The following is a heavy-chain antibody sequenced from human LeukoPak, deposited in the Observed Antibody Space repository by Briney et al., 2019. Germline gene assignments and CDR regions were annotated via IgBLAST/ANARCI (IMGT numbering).Heavy chain of an antibody. D-gene: IGHD1-26*01. CDR3: ARFSGSYAGGY. V-gene: IGHV4-4*07. CDR1: GASISDYY. CDR2: ISTTGST. Sequence: SETLSLTCTVSGASISDYYWSWIRQSAGKGLEWIGRISTTGSTYYNPSFQSRVTMSADPSKTLFFLRLRSVTAADTAVYYCARFSGSYAGGYWGQGTLVTVSS. J-gene: IGHJ4*02.